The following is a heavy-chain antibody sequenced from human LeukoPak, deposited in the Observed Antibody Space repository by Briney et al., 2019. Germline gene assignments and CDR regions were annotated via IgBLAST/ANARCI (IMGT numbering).Heavy chain of an antibody. CDR1: GYSFTSYW. CDR2: IYPGDSDT. D-gene: IGHD3-3*01. Sequence: GESLKISCKGSGYSFTSYWIGWVRQMPGKGLEWMGIIYPGDSDTKYSPSFQGQVTISADKSISTAYLQWSSLKASDTAMYYCARLGYDFWSGYQPFDPWGQGTLVTVSS. CDR3: ARLGYDFWSGYQPFDP. V-gene: IGHV5-51*01. J-gene: IGHJ5*02.